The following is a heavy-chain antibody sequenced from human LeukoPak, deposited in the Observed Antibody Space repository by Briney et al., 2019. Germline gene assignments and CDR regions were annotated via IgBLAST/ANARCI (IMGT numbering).Heavy chain of an antibody. D-gene: IGHD3-10*01. J-gene: IGHJ6*02. CDR1: GYTLTELS. CDR3: ATGSMVRGVIVHYGMDV. V-gene: IGHV1-24*01. Sequence: ASVKVSCKVSGYTLTELSMHWVRQAPGKGLEWMGGFDPEDGETIYAQKFPGRVTMTEDTSTDTAYMELSSLRSEDTAVYYCATGSMVRGVIVHYGMDVWGQGTTVTVSS. CDR2: FDPEDGET.